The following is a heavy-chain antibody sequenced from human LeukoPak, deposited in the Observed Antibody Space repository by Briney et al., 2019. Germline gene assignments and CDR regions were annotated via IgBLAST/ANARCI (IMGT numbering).Heavy chain of an antibody. CDR2: IKQDGSEK. J-gene: IGHJ4*02. V-gene: IGHV3-7*03. CDR1: GFTFSNYW. D-gene: IGHD3-16*01. Sequence: GGSLRLSCAASGFTFSNYWMNWVRQAPGKGLEWVASIKQDGSEKNYVDSVKGRFSISRDNAKTSLYLQMNSLRAEDTAVYYCARQWGSDYWGQGTLVTVSS. CDR3: ARQWGSDY.